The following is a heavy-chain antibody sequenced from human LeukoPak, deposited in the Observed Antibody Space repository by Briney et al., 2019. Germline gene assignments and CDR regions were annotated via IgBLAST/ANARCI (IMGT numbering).Heavy chain of an antibody. Sequence: GGSLRLSCAASGFTFSSYAMSWVRQAPGKGLEWVAFIRYDGSNKYYADSVKGRFTISRDNSKNTLYLQMNSLRAEDTAVYYCAKDLTYYYDSSGYGDAFDIWGQGTMVTVSS. V-gene: IGHV3-30*02. J-gene: IGHJ3*02. CDR1: GFTFSSYA. D-gene: IGHD3-22*01. CDR3: AKDLTYYYDSSGYGDAFDI. CDR2: IRYDGSNK.